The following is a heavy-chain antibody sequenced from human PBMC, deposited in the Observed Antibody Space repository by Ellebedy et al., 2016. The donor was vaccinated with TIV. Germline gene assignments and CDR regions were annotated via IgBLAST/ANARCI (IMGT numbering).Heavy chain of an antibody. D-gene: IGHD5-12*01. CDR3: ARDLHIVATDY. CDR1: GFTFSDYW. Sequence: PGGSLRLSCVASGFTFSDYWMHWFRLAPGKGLVWVSRLIRDGTNRDYADSVTGRFTISRDNAKNTLYLQMDSLRAEDTAVYYCARDLHIVATDYWGQGTLVTVSS. CDR2: LIRDGTNR. J-gene: IGHJ4*02. V-gene: IGHV3-74*01.